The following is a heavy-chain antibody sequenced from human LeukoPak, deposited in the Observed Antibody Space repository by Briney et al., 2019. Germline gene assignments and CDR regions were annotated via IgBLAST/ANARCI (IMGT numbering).Heavy chain of an antibody. D-gene: IGHD3-16*02. V-gene: IGHV1-18*01. CDR1: GYTFTSYG. Sequence: ASVKVSCKASGYTFTSYGISWVRQAPGQGLEWMGWISAYNGNTNYAQKLQGRVTMTTDTSTSTAYMELRSLRSDDTAVYYCARDHSPGRTFGGVIDNGYWGQGTLVTVSS. CDR3: ARDHSPGRTFGGVIDNGY. J-gene: IGHJ4*02. CDR2: ISAYNGNT.